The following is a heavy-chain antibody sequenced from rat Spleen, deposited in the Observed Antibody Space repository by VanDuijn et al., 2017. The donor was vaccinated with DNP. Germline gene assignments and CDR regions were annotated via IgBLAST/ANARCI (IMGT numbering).Heavy chain of an antibody. J-gene: IGHJ4*01. V-gene: IGHV2-6*01. D-gene: IGHD1-6*01. CDR1: GFSLTSYT. CDR3: GRWGIMPRGNV. CDR2: ISTGGDT. Sequence: QVQLKESGPGLLQPSQTLSLTCSVSGFSLTSYTVIWVRQPPGKGLEWIAAISTGGDTYYNSALKSRLSINRDTSEDQVFLEMNSLQPEDTAMYFCGRWGIMPRGNVWGQGTSVTVSS.